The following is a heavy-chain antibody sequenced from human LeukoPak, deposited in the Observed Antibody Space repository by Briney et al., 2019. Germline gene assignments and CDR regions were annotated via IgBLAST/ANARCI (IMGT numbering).Heavy chain of an antibody. CDR3: AKGWSGYFRSPFDL. CDR2: VTGDSGTT. V-gene: IGHV3-23*01. CDR1: GFSFSNHA. Sequence: GGSLRLSCAGSGFSFSNHAMSWVRQASGKGLEWVSVVTGDSGTTHYADSVKGRFTISRGNSKNTVYLQMNSLRAEDTAIYYCAKGWSGYFRSPFDLWGRGTMVTVSS. D-gene: IGHD3-3*01. J-gene: IGHJ3*01.